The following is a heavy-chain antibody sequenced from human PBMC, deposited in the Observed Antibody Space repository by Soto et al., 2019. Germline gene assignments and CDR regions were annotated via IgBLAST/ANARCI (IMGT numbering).Heavy chain of an antibody. CDR2: IYSGAST. D-gene: IGHD2-15*01. CDR3: ARGGPCSGGSCYGRFDP. J-gene: IGHJ5*02. CDR1: GFTVSSTY. Sequence: GGSLRLSCAASGFTVSSTYMSWVRQAPGQGLEWVSLIYSGASTYYADSVKGRFTISRDNSKNTVYLQMNSLRAEDTAVYYCARGGPCSGGSCYGRFDPWGQGTLVTISS. V-gene: IGHV3-53*01.